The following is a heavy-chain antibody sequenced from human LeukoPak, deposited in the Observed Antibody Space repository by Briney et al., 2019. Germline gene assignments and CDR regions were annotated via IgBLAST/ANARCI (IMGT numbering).Heavy chain of an antibody. CDR2: IYPGDSDT. Sequence: GESLKISCKGSGYSFTSYWIGWVRQMLGKGLEWMGIIYPGDSDTRYSPSFQGQVTISADKSISTAYLQWSSLKASDTAMYYCARPTYYYDSSGYTGHDAFDIWGQGTMVTVSS. D-gene: IGHD3-22*01. CDR1: GYSFTSYW. CDR3: ARPTYYYDSSGYTGHDAFDI. V-gene: IGHV5-51*01. J-gene: IGHJ3*02.